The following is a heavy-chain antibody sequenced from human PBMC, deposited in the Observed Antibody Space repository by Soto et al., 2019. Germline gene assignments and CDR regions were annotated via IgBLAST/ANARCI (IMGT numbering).Heavy chain of an antibody. CDR1: GYTFTSYG. CDR3: ARGDDSSGYYYGVSNY. CDR2: ISAYNGNT. V-gene: IGHV1-18*01. D-gene: IGHD3-22*01. Sequence: ASVKVSCKASGYTFTSYGISWVRQAPGQGLEWMGWISAYNGNTNYAQKLQGRVTMTTDTSTSTAYMELRSLRSDDTAVYYCARGDDSSGYYYGVSNYWGQGTLVTVSS. J-gene: IGHJ4*02.